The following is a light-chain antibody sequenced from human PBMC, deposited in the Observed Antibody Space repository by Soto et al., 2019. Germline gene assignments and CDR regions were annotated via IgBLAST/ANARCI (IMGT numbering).Light chain of an antibody. CDR1: QSVSSSY. Sequence: EIVLTQSPGTLSLSPGEIATLSCRASQSVSSSYLAWYQQKPGQAPRLLTYGASSRATGIPDRFSGSGSGTDFTLTLSRLEPEAFAVYYCQQYGSSPLTFGGGTKEEIK. CDR2: GAS. J-gene: IGKJ4*01. V-gene: IGKV3-20*01. CDR3: QQYGSSPLT.